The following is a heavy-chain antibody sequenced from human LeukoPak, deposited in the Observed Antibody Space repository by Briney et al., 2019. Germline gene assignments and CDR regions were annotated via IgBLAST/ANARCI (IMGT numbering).Heavy chain of an antibody. V-gene: IGHV4-4*07. J-gene: IGHJ4*02. Sequence: SETLSLTCTVSGGSISSYYWGWIRQPAGKGLEWIGRIYTSGSTNYNPSLKSRVTMSVDTSKNQFSLKLSSVTAADTAVYYCARVDGGYYDSSGYSDYWGQGTLVTVSS. D-gene: IGHD3-22*01. CDR2: IYTSGST. CDR3: ARVDGGYYDSSGYSDY. CDR1: GGSISSYY.